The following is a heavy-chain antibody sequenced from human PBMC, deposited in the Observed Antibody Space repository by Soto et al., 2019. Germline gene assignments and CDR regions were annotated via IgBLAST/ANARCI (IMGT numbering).Heavy chain of an antibody. D-gene: IGHD3-9*01. CDR1: GFTFSSYS. CDR2: ISSSSSYI. Sequence: GGSLRLSCAASGFTFSSYSMNWVRQAPGKGLEWVSSISSSSSYIYYADSVKGRFTISRDNAKNSLYLQMNSLRAEDTAVYYCARDLVLRYFDWPYNGYGMDVWGQGTTVTVSS. J-gene: IGHJ6*02. CDR3: ARDLVLRYFDWPYNGYGMDV. V-gene: IGHV3-21*01.